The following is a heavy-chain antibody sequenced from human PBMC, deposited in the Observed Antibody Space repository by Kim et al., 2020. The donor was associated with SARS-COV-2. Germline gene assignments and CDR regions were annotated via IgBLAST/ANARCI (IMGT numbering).Heavy chain of an antibody. V-gene: IGHV1-69*01. D-gene: IGHD3-22*01. CDR3: AREVDDSSSYDY. Sequence: NYAQKFQGRVTITADESTSTAYMELSSLRSEDTAVYYCAREVDDSSSYDYWGQGTLVTVSS. J-gene: IGHJ4*02.